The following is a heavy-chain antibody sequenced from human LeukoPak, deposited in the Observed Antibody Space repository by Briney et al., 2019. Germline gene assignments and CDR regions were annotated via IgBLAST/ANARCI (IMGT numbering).Heavy chain of an antibody. V-gene: IGHV3-23*01. CDR3: AKRYCTTTSCYNSSLDS. Sequence: PGGSLRVSCAASGFTFSSYAMSWVRQAPGKGLEWVSAISGSGGSTYYADSVKGRFTISRDNSKNTLYLQMNSLRAEDTAVYYCAKRYCTTTSCYNSSLDSWGHGTLVTASS. D-gene: IGHD2-2*01. J-gene: IGHJ5*01. CDR1: GFTFSSYA. CDR2: ISGSGGST.